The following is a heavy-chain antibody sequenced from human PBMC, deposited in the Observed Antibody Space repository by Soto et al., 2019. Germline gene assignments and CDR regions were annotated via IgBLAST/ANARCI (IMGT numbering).Heavy chain of an antibody. D-gene: IGHD3-10*01. CDR3: AKDFRATEGCY. CDR2: ISRDGSSS. J-gene: IGHJ4*02. CDR1: GFSISSTA. Sequence: GGTLRLTCDASGFSISSTANSWFRKPHGPGMERVSTISRDGSSSYYADSVKSRFTISRDNSNNTQYLQMHSLRAAATAVYYYAKDFRATEGCYWGQGALVTVSS. V-gene: IGHV3-23*01.